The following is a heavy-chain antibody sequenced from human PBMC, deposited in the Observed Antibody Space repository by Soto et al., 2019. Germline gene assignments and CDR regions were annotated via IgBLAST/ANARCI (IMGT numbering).Heavy chain of an antibody. D-gene: IGHD1-26*01. CDR1: GFTFSNAW. J-gene: IGHJ5*02. CDR2: IKSKTDGGTT. V-gene: IGHV3-15*01. Sequence: PGGSLRLSCAASGFTFSNAWMSWVRQAPGKGLEWVGRIKSKTDGGTTDYAAPVKGRFTISRDDSKNTLYLQMNSLKTEDTAVYYCTTEKVGREWELPSWFDPWGQGTLVTVSS. CDR3: TTEKVGREWELPSWFDP.